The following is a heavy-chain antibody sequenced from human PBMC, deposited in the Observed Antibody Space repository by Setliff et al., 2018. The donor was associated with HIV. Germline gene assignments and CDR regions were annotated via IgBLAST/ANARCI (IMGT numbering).Heavy chain of an antibody. Sequence: ASVKVSCKASGCTFTNYYIHWVRQAPGQGLEWMGLINPSGGKTGYAKKFQGRLTMTRDTSRSTVYMELSSLRSEDTAMYYCARCYYDSSGPTDAFDIWGQGTVVTVSS. CDR1: GCTFTNYY. CDR2: INPSGGKT. CDR3: ARCYYDSSGPTDAFDI. J-gene: IGHJ3*02. D-gene: IGHD3-22*01. V-gene: IGHV1-46*01.